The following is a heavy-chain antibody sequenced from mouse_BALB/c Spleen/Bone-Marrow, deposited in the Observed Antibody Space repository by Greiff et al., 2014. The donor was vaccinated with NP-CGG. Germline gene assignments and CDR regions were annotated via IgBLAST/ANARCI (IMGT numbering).Heavy chain of an antibody. Sequence: EVQVVESGAELVKPGASVKLSCTASGFNIKDTYMHWVKQRPEQGLEWIGRIDPANGNTKYDPKFQDKATITADTSSNTAYLQLSSLTSEDTAVYYCANYYYGYYFDYWGQGTLSQSPQ. CDR3: ANYYYGYYFDY. V-gene: IGHV14-3*02. CDR2: IDPANGNT. J-gene: IGHJ2*01. D-gene: IGHD1-1*01. CDR1: GFNIKDTY.